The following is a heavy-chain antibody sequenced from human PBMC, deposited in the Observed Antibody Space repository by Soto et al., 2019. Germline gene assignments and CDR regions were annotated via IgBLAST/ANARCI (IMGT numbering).Heavy chain of an antibody. CDR2: INPDGSAR. J-gene: IGHJ4*02. Sequence: EGELVHSGGGLVQPGGSLRLSCAASGFAFSTSWMNWVRQAPEKGLEWVANINPDGSARSYVDSVRGRFSISRDNAGNSVYLQMDSLRAEDTAVYYCAAWFASGATSHNIWGQGILVTVPS. D-gene: IGHD3-10*01. V-gene: IGHV3-7*01. CDR1: GFAFSTSW. CDR3: AAWFASGATSHNI.